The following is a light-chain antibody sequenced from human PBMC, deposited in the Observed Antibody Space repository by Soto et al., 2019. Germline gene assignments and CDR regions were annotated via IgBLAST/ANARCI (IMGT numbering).Light chain of an antibody. Sequence: ELVLTQSPGTLSLSPGARVTLSCRASQSISNNHLAWYQQKPGQAPRLLIHGTSNRATGIPDRFSVSGSGTEFTLPFSRLEPEDFAVDDCEYYGNSITFGGGTKVDIK. V-gene: IGKV3-20*01. CDR3: EYYGNSIT. CDR1: QSISNNH. CDR2: GTS. J-gene: IGKJ4*01.